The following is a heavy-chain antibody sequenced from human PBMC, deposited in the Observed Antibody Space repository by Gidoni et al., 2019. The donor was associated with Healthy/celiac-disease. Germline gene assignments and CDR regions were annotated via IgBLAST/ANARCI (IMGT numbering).Heavy chain of an antibody. CDR3: AKDYSVFDY. D-gene: IGHD2-15*01. J-gene: IGHJ4*02. CDR1: GFTFSCYA. V-gene: IGHV3-23*01. CDR2: ISGSGGST. Sequence: VQLLVSGGGLVPPGGSLRLSCAAPGFTFSCYAMTGVRQAPGKGLEWVSAISGSGGSTYYADSVKGRFTTSRDNSKNTLYLQMNSLRAEDTAVYYCAKDYSVFDYWGQGTLVTVSS.